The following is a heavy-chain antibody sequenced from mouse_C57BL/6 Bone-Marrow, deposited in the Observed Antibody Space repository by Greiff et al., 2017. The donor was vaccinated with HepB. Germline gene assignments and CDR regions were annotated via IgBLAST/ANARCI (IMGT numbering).Heavy chain of an antibody. D-gene: IGHD4-1*01. J-gene: IGHJ3*01. CDR3: AREGKTGRAWFAY. CDR1: GYAFTNYL. V-gene: IGHV1-54*01. CDR2: INPGSGGT. Sequence: QVQLKQSGAELVRPGTSVKVSCKASGYAFTNYLIEWVKQRPGQGLEWIGVINPGSGGTNYNEKFKGKATLTADKSSSTAYMQLSSLTSEDSAVYFCAREGKTGRAWFAYWGQGTLVTVSA.